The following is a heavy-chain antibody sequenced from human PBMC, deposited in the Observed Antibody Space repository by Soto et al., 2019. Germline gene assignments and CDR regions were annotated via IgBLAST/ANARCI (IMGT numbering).Heavy chain of an antibody. CDR2: ISYDGSNK. J-gene: IGHJ4*02. CDR3: AKDPFDGAGASTLDY. Sequence: QVQLVESGGGVVQPGRSLRLSCAASGFTFSSYGMHWVRQAPGKGLEWVAVISYDGSNKYYADSVKGRFTISRDNSKNTLYLQMNSLRAEDTAVYYCAKDPFDGAGASTLDYWGQETLVTVSS. V-gene: IGHV3-30*18. D-gene: IGHD3-9*01. CDR1: GFTFSSYG.